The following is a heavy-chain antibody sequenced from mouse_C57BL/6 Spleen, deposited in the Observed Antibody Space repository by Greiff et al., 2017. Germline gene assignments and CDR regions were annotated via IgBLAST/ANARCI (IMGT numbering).Heavy chain of an antibody. CDR2: IHPNSGST. CDR1: GYTFTSYW. Sequence: QVQLKQPGAELVKPGASVKLSCKASGYTFTSYWMHWVKQRPGQGLEWIGMIHPNSGSTNYNEKFKSKATLTVDKSSSTAYMQLSSLTSEDSAVYYCARSGYSNYVRVYAMDYWGQGTSVTVSS. CDR3: ARSGYSNYVRVYAMDY. J-gene: IGHJ4*01. D-gene: IGHD2-5*01. V-gene: IGHV1-64*01.